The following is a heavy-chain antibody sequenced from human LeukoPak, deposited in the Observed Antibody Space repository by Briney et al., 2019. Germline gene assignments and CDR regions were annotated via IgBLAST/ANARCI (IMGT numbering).Heavy chain of an antibody. Sequence: PGGSLRLSCAASGFTFSSYAMHWVRQAPGKGLEWAAVISYDGSNKYYADSVKGRFTISRDNSKNTLYLQMNSLRAEDTAVYYCARERITIFGVVMMSYYYYGMDVWGQGTTVTVSS. CDR2: ISYDGSNK. J-gene: IGHJ6*02. CDR1: GFTFSSYA. D-gene: IGHD3-3*01. V-gene: IGHV3-30*04. CDR3: ARERITIFGVVMMSYYYYGMDV.